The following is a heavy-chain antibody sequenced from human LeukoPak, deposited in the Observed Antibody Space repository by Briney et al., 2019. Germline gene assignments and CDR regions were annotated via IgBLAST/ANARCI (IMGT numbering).Heavy chain of an antibody. CDR3: AGFRGFTVDY. V-gene: IGHV3-11*03. CDR1: GFTFSDYY. CDR2: ISSSSSYT. J-gene: IGHJ4*02. Sequence: GGSLRLSCAASGFTFSDYYMSWIRQAPGKGLEWASYISSSSSYTNYADSVKGRFTISRDIAKNSLYLQMNSLRAEDTAVYYCAGFRGFTVDYWGQGTLVTVSS. D-gene: IGHD3-10*01.